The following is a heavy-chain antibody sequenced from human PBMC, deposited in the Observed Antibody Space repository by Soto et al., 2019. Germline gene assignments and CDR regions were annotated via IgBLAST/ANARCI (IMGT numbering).Heavy chain of an antibody. CDR1: GASISSYY. D-gene: IGHD6-19*01. V-gene: IGHV4-59*01. J-gene: IGHJ5*02. CDR2: IYYSGTT. CDR3: ARGNREAVWWFGP. Sequence: QVQLQESGPGLVKPSETLSLTCTVSGASISSYYWGWIRQPPGKGLEWIAYIYYSGTTNYNPSLQSRAAISLDTSKNQFSLNLRSVTAADTAMYYCARGNREAVWWFGPGGQGTLVTVSS.